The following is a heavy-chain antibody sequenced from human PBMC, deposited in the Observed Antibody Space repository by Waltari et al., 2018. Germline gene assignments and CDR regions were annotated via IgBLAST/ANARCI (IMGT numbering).Heavy chain of an antibody. V-gene: IGHV3-21*01. CDR1: GFTFSSYS. J-gene: IGHJ6*03. CDR2: ISSSSSYI. D-gene: IGHD3-3*01. Sequence: EVQLVESGGGLVKPGGSLRLSCAASGFTFSSYSMNWVRQAPGTGLEWVSSISSSSSYIYYADSVKGRFTISRDNAKNSLYLQMNSLRAEDTAVYYCARVGYYDFWSGYYEYYYYYMDVWGKGTTVTVSS. CDR3: ARVGYYDFWSGYYEYYYYYMDV.